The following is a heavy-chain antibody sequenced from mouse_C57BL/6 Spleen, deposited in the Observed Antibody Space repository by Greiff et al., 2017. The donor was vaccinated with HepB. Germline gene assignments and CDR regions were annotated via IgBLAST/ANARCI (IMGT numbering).Heavy chain of an antibody. Sequence: QVQLQQPGAELVKPGASVKLSCKASGYTFTSYWMQWVKQRPGQGLEWIGEIDPSDSYTNYNQKFKGKATLTVDTSSSTAYMQLSSLTSEDSAVYYCARKGQLRLRGFAYWGQGTLVTVSA. V-gene: IGHV1-50*01. J-gene: IGHJ3*01. D-gene: IGHD3-2*02. CDR1: GYTFTSYW. CDR2: IDPSDSYT. CDR3: ARKGQLRLRGFAY.